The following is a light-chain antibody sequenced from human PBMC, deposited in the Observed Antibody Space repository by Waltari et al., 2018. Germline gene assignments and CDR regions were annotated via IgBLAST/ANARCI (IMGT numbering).Light chain of an antibody. CDR1: QSVLYSSNNKNY. J-gene: IGKJ1*01. CDR3: QQYYSTPWT. V-gene: IGKV4-1*01. CDR2: WAS. Sequence: RATINCKSSQSVLYSSNNKNYLAWYQQKPGQPPKLLIYWASTRESGVPDRFSGSGSGTDFTLTISSLQAEDVAVYYCQQYYSTPWTFGQGTKVEIK.